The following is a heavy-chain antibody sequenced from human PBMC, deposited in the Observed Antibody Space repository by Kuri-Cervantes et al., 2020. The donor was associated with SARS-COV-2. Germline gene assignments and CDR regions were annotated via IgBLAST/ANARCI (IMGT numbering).Heavy chain of an antibody. J-gene: IGHJ4*02. Sequence: LSLTCVASGFTFSDAWMSWVRQTPGKGLEWIGRFKSKAAGGTIVHATPVQGRFTISRDDSRNTLYLQMNSLRAEDTAVYYCAKLGILEWLSFDYWGREPWSPSPQ. V-gene: IGHV3-15*01. CDR2: FKSKAAGGTI. D-gene: IGHD3-3*01. CDR1: GFTFSDAW. CDR3: AKLGILEWLSFDY.